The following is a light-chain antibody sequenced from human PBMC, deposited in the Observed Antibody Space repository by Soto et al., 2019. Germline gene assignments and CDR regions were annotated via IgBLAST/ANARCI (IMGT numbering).Light chain of an antibody. CDR3: QQYGSSPLVT. Sequence: EIVLTQSPGTLSLSPGERATLSCRASQSVSSSYLAWYQQKPRQAPRLLIYGASSRATGIPDRFSGSGSGTDFTLTISRLQPDDFAMYYCQQYGSSPLVTFGQGARLQMK. V-gene: IGKV3-20*01. J-gene: IGKJ5*01. CDR2: GAS. CDR1: QSVSSSY.